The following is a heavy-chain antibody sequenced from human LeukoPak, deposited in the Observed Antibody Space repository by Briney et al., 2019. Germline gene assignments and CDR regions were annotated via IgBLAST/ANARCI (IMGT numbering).Heavy chain of an antibody. D-gene: IGHD4-17*01. CDR2: INPNSGGT. CDR3: VRKHDYGDYPWFDP. CDR1: GYTFTDYY. J-gene: IGHJ5*02. V-gene: IGHV1-2*02. Sequence: ASVKVSCKASGYTFTDYYIHWVRQAPGQGLEWMGWINPNSGGTNYAQKFQGRVTMTRDTSISTAYMELSRLIPDDTAVYYCVRKHDYGDYPWFDPWGQGTLVTVSS.